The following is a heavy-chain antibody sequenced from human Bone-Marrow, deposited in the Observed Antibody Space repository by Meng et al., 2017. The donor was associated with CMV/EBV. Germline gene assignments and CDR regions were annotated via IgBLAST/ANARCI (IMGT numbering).Heavy chain of an antibody. CDR3: ARGRNRYCSSTSCLRGMDV. Sequence: SETLSLTCTVSGGSLSSGDYYWSWIRQPPGKGLEWIGEINHSGSTNYNPSLKSRVTISVDTSKNQFSLKLSSVTAADTAVYYCARGRNRYCSSTSCLRGMDVWGQGTTVTVSS. CDR1: GGSLSSGDYY. V-gene: IGHV4-34*01. J-gene: IGHJ6*02. D-gene: IGHD2-2*01. CDR2: INHSGST.